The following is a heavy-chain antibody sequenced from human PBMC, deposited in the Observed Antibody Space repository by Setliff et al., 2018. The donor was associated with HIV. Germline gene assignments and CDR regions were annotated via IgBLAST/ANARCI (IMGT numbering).Heavy chain of an antibody. CDR3: AKDPGGISGYYEGVESYFDY. CDR1: GFSFSTYD. D-gene: IGHD3-22*01. V-gene: IGHV3-30*18. Sequence: GGSLRLSCAASGFSFSTYDMQWIRQTPGKGLEWVALISGDGSNEYYGASVKGRFTISRDNSKNTLYLQMNSLRAEDTAVYYCAKDPGGISGYYEGVESYFDYWGQGTLVTVSS. J-gene: IGHJ4*02. CDR2: ISGDGSNE.